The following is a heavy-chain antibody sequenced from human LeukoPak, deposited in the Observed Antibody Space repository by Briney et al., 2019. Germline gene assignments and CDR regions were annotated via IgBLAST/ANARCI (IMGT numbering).Heavy chain of an antibody. CDR1: GFTFSSYA. V-gene: IGHV3-30*01. J-gene: IGHJ6*03. Sequence: GGSLRLSCAASGFTFSSYAMHWVRQAPGKGLEWVAVISYDGSNKYYADSVKGRFTISRDNSKNTLYLQMNSLRAEDTAVYYCARAYYDFWSGYYQYYYYYYYMDVWGKGTTVTVSS. CDR3: ARAYYDFWSGYYQYYYYYYYMDV. CDR2: ISYDGSNK. D-gene: IGHD3-3*01.